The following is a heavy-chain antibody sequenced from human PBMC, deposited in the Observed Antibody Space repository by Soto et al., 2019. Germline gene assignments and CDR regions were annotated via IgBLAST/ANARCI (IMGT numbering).Heavy chain of an antibody. V-gene: IGHV4-30-4*01. CDR3: ERTGGSYDSGDYVELD. J-gene: IGHJ4*02. Sequence: SETLSLTGTVSGDSISGNSNSWSGILQPQXKGLEWIGYIYYSGRTSYNTPLNSRLTTSTDMSKNQLSLQLRYATAADTAVYYCERTGGSYDSGDYVELDWGQGTLVTAPQ. CDR2: IYYSGRT. D-gene: IGHD4-17*01. CDR1: GDSISGNSNS.